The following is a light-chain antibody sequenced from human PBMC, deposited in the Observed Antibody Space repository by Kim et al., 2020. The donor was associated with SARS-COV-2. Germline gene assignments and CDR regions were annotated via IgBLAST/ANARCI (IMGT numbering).Light chain of an antibody. J-gene: IGLJ3*02. CDR2: DVS. V-gene: IGLV2-14*03. CDR1: RSAFGDYNL. CDR3: CSYTSSSTLV. Sequence: QSITLSCTGTRSAFGDYNLVSWYQQHPGKVPKLMIYDVSSRPSGVSSRFSGSKSGNTASLTISGLQAADESDYYCCSYTSSSTLVFGAGTQLTVL.